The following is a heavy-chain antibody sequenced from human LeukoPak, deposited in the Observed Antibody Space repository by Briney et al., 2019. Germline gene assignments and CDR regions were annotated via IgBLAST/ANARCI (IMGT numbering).Heavy chain of an antibody. CDR2: ISAYNGNT. CDR1: GYTFTSYG. D-gene: IGHD3-10*01. V-gene: IGHV1-18*01. Sequence: GASVKVSCKASGYTFTSYGISWVRQAPGQGLEWMGWISAYNGNTNYAQKLQGRVTMTTDTSTSTAYMELRSLRSDDTAVYYCARDPARFGELLSDYWGQGTLVTVSS. CDR3: ARDPARFGELLSDY. J-gene: IGHJ4*02.